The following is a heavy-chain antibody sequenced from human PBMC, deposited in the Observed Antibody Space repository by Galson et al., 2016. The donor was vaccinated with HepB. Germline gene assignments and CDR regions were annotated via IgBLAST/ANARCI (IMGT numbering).Heavy chain of an antibody. J-gene: IGHJ3*02. Sequence: SETLSLTCSVSGGSISSSSYYWGWVRQPPGKGLEWIGSLYYSGGTYYNPSLKSRVTVSGGTAKNQLSLKLSSVTAADTALYYCATTYYYDSSGPGGGAFDIWGQGTMVTVSS. D-gene: IGHD3-22*01. V-gene: IGHV4-39*01. CDR2: LYYSGGT. CDR1: GGSISSSSYY. CDR3: ATTYYYDSSGPGGGAFDI.